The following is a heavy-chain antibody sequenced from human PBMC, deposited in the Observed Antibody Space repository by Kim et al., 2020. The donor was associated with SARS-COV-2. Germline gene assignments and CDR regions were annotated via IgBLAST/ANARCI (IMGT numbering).Heavy chain of an antibody. J-gene: IGHJ3*02. CDR3: AGAQKGDVLLWFGGLYDAAFDT. Sequence: GGSLRLSCAASGFTFSSYAMHWVRQAPGKGLEWVAVISYDGSNKYYADSVKGRFTISRDNSKNTLYLQMNSLRAEDTAGYYCAGAQKGDVLLWFGGLYDAAFDTWGQGTMVTVSS. CDR1: GFTFSSYA. V-gene: IGHV3-30*04. D-gene: IGHD3-10*01. CDR2: ISYDGSNK.